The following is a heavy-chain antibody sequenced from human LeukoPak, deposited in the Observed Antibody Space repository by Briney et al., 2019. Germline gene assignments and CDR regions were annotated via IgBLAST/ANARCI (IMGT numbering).Heavy chain of an antibody. J-gene: IGHJ4*02. Sequence: SETLSLTCTVSGGSISSYYWSWIRQPPGKGLEWIGYIYYSGSTNYNPSLKSRVTISVDTSKNQFSLKLSSVTAADTAVYYCARKSYYYDSSGDIHTLDYWGQGTLVTVSS. CDR1: GGSISSYY. V-gene: IGHV4-59*01. CDR3: ARKSYYYDSSGDIHTLDY. D-gene: IGHD3-22*01. CDR2: IYYSGST.